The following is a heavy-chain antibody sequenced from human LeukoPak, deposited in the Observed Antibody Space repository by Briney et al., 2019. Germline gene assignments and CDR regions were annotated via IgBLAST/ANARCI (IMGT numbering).Heavy chain of an antibody. CDR2: ISGSGGST. CDR1: GFTFSSYS. CDR3: AKAGYGVSSWYPFGY. J-gene: IGHJ4*02. D-gene: IGHD6-13*01. V-gene: IGHV3-23*01. Sequence: PGGSLRLSCAASGFTFSSYSMNWVRQAPGKGLEWVSAISGSGGSTYYADSVKGRFTISRDNSKNTLYLQMNSLRAEDTAVYYCAKAGYGVSSWYPFGYWGQGTLVTVSS.